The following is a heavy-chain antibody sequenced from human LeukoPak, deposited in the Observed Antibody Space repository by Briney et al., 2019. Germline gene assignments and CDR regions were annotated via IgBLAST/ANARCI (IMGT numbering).Heavy chain of an antibody. V-gene: IGHV3-30-3*01. CDR3: ARDWNYYDSSGLLDY. CDR1: GFTFSSYA. CDR2: ISYDGSNK. Sequence: GRPLRLSCAASGFTFSSYAMHWVRQAPGKGLEWVAVISYDGSNKYYADSVKGRFTISRDNSKNTLYLQMNSLRAEDTAVYYCARDWNYYDSSGLLDYWGQGTLVTVSS. D-gene: IGHD3-22*01. J-gene: IGHJ4*02.